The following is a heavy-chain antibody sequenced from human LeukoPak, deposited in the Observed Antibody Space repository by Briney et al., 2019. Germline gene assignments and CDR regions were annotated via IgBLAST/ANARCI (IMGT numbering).Heavy chain of an antibody. V-gene: IGHV3-30*02. D-gene: IGHD3-3*01. CDR3: ARERGGYDFWSGYYKPYYYYYMDV. J-gene: IGHJ6*03. CDR1: GFTFSSYG. Sequence: GGSLRLSCAASGFTFSSYGMHWVRQAPGKGLEWVALIRYDGSNKYYADSVKGRFTISRDNSKNTLYLQMNSLRAEDTAVYYCARERGGYDFWSGYYKPYYYYYMDVWGKGTTVTVSS. CDR2: IRYDGSNK.